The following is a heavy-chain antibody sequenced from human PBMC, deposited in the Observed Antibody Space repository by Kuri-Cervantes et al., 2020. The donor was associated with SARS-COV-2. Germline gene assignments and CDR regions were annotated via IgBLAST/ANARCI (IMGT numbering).Heavy chain of an antibody. J-gene: IGHJ5*02. CDR3: AKDGSMKGWLFTDNWFDP. D-gene: IGHD3-22*01. CDR1: GFTFSGSA. Sequence: GESLKISCAASGFTFSGSAMHWVRQASGKGLEWVGRIRSKANSYATAYAASVKGRFTISRDDSKNTAYLQMNSLRAEDTAVYYCAKDGSMKGWLFTDNWFDPWGQGTLVTVSS. CDR2: IRSKANSYAT. V-gene: IGHV3-73*01.